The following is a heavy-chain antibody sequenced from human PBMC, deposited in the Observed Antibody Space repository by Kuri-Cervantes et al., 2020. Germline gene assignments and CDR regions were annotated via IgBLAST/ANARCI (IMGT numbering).Heavy chain of an antibody. J-gene: IGHJ4*02. V-gene: IGHV4-39*01. Sequence: SETLSLTCTVSGGSISSYYWGWIRQPPGKGLEWIGSIYYSGSTYYNPSLKSRVTISVDTSKNQFSLKLSSVTAADTAVYYCARRAKPGNYYDSSGYYYSEEVDYWGQGTLVTCYS. CDR3: ARRAKPGNYYDSSGYYYSEEVDY. CDR2: IYYSGST. CDR1: GGSISSYY. D-gene: IGHD3-22*01.